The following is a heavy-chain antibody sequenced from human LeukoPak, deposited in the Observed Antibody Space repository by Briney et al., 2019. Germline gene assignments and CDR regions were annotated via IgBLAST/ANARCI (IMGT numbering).Heavy chain of an antibody. Sequence: GSLRLSCAASGFTVSSNYMSWVRQAPGKGLEWVSVIYSGGSTYYADSVKGRFTISRDNSKNTLYLQMNSLRAEDTAVYYCARGLLTGSWYFDLWGRGTLVTVSS. V-gene: IGHV3-66*01. CDR3: ARGLLTGSWYFDL. D-gene: IGHD7-27*01. CDR2: IYSGGST. CDR1: GFTVSSNY. J-gene: IGHJ2*01.